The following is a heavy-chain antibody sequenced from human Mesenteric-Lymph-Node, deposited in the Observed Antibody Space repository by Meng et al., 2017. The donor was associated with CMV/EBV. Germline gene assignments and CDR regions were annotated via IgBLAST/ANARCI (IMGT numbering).Heavy chain of an antibody. Sequence: ASVKVSCKASGYTFTSYDINWVRQATGQGLEWMGWMNPNSGNTGYAQKFQGRVTITRNTSISTAYMELSSLRSEDTAVYYCARGQSTLWWYNIDYWGQGTLVTVSS. CDR2: MNPNSGNT. J-gene: IGHJ4*02. V-gene: IGHV1-8*03. CDR3: ARGQSTLWWYNIDY. CDR1: GYTFTSYD. D-gene: IGHD4-23*01.